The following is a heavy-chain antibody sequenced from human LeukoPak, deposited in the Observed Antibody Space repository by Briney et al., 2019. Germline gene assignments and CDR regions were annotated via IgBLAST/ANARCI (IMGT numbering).Heavy chain of an antibody. J-gene: IGHJ4*02. CDR1: GFTFSSYA. V-gene: IGHV3-23*01. CDR3: AKDRERLVRSSTSCYGY. D-gene: IGHD2-2*01. CDR2: ISGSGGST. Sequence: GGSLRLSCAASGFTFSSYAMSWVRQAPGKGLEWVSAISGSGGSTYYADSVKGRFTISRDNAKNSLYLQMNSLRAEDTAVYYCAKDRERLVRSSTSCYGYWGQGTLVTVSS.